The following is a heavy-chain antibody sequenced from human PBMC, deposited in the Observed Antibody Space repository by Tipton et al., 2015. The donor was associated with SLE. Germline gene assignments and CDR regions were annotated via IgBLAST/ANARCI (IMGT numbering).Heavy chain of an antibody. Sequence: TLSITCTVSGGSISGYYWSLIRQPAGKGLEWIGRGYSSGSTIYQPSLKSRVTISIDTSTNDFSLKMSSVTADDTAVYYCARDNPGSRSWPSHYSYYMDVWGKGTTVTVSS. V-gene: IGHV4-4*07. J-gene: IGHJ6*03. D-gene: IGHD6-19*01. CDR1: GGSISGYY. CDR3: ARDNPGSRSWPSHYSYYMDV. CDR2: GYSSGST.